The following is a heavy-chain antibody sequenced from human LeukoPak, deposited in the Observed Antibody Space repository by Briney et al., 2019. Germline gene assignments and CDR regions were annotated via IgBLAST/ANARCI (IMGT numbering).Heavy chain of an antibody. CDR1: GGSISSGSYY. Sequence: SETLSLTCTVSGGSISSGSYYWSWIRQPAGKGLEWIGRIYTSGSTNYNPSLKSRVTISVDTSKNQFSLKLSSVTAADTAVYYCARGYYYDSSGYHAKGYRYFDLWGRGTLVTVSS. V-gene: IGHV4-61*02. CDR3: ARGYYYDSSGYHAKGYRYFDL. D-gene: IGHD3-22*01. CDR2: IYTSGST. J-gene: IGHJ2*01.